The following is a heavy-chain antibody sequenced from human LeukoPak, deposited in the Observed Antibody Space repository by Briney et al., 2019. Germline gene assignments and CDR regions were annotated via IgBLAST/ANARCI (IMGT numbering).Heavy chain of an antibody. Sequence: ASVKVSCKASGYTFTGYYMHWVRQAPGQGLEWMGWINPNSGGTNYAQKFQGRVTMTRDTSISTAYMELSRLRSDDTAVYYCARELEWEPGRGYYYYGMDVWGQGTTVTVSS. V-gene: IGHV1-2*02. CDR1: GYTFTGYY. J-gene: IGHJ6*02. CDR2: INPNSGGT. D-gene: IGHD1-26*01. CDR3: ARELEWEPGRGYYYYGMDV.